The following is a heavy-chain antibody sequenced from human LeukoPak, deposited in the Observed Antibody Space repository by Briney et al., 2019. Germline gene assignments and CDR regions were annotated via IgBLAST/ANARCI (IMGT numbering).Heavy chain of an antibody. CDR1: GGSISSGSYY. D-gene: IGHD2-21*02. V-gene: IGHV4-61*02. J-gene: IGHJ4*02. Sequence: SESLSLTCTVSGGSISSGSYYWSWIRQPAGKGLEWIGRIYTSGSTNYNPSLKSRVTISVDTSKNQFSLKLSSVTAADTAVYYCARDVGGGDCYRGGCFDYWGQGTLVTVSS. CDR3: ARDVGGGDCYRGGCFDY. CDR2: IYTSGST.